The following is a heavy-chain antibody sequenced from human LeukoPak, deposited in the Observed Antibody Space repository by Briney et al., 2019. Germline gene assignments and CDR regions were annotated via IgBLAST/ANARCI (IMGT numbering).Heavy chain of an antibody. CDR2: ISYDGSNK. CDR1: GFTFSSYG. Sequence: GGSLRLSCAASGFTFSSYGMHWVRQAPGKGLEWVAVISYDGSNKYYADSVKGRFTISRDNSKNTLYLQMNSLRAEDTAVYYCAKDYSYGMDVWGQGTTVTVSS. CDR3: AKDYSYGMDV. J-gene: IGHJ6*02. V-gene: IGHV3-30*18.